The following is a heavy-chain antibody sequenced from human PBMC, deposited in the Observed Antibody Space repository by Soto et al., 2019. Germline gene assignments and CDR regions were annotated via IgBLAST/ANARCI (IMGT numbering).Heavy chain of an antibody. V-gene: IGHV1-69*01. D-gene: IGHD5-18*01. CDR2: IIPIFGTA. CDR1: GGTFSSYA. CDR3: ASRSGNSYGLLRSGYGMDV. Sequence: QVQLVQSGAEVKKPGSSVKVSCKASGGTFSSYAISWVRQAPGQGLEWMGGIIPIFGTANYAQKFQGRVTITADESTSTAYMELSSLRSEDTAVYYCASRSGNSYGLLRSGYGMDVWGQGTTVTVSS. J-gene: IGHJ6*02.